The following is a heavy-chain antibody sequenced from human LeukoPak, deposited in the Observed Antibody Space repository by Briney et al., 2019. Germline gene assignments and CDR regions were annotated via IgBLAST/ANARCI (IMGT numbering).Heavy chain of an antibody. CDR3: AGLWFGESKYYFDY. V-gene: IGHV3-30-3*01. CDR2: ISYDGSNK. D-gene: IGHD3-10*01. CDR1: GFTFSSYA. J-gene: IGHJ4*02. Sequence: GGSLRLSCAASGFTFSSYAMHWVRQAPGKGLEWVAVISYDGSNKYYADSVKGRFTISRDNSKNTLYLQMNSLRAEDTAVYYCAGLWFGESKYYFDYWGQGTLVTVSS.